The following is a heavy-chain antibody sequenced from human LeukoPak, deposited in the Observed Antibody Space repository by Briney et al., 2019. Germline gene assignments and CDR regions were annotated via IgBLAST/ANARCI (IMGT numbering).Heavy chain of an antibody. V-gene: IGHV4-39*07. Sequence: SETLSLTCTVSGGSISSSSYYWGWIRQPPGKGLEWIGSIYYSGSTYYNPSLKSRVTISVDTSKNQFSLKLSSVTAADTAVYYCASSVTMVVVAKRSIDAFDIWGQGTMVTVSS. CDR2: IYYSGST. D-gene: IGHD3-22*01. CDR1: GGSISSSSYY. J-gene: IGHJ3*02. CDR3: ASSVTMVVVAKRSIDAFDI.